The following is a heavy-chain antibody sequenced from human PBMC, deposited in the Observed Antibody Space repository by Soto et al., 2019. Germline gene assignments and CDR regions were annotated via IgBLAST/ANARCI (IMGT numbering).Heavy chain of an antibody. CDR3: EKYSSGLMDV. V-gene: IGHV5-10-1*01. CDR1: GNRFTNYV. J-gene: IGHJ6*02. Sequence: XESLKIYYKCSGNRFTNYVITWVRQMPGKGLEWMGKIDPSDSYTNYSPSFQGHVTITVDKSINTAYLQWSSLTASDSAIYYCEKYSSGLMDVWDQGTTVTVSS. D-gene: IGHD3-22*01. CDR2: IDPSDSYT.